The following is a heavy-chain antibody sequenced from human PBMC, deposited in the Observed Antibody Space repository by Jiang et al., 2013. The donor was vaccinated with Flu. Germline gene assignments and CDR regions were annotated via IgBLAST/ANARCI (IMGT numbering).Heavy chain of an antibody. CDR1: GFTFSSYW. CDR2: IKQDGSEK. CDR3: ARDQYSSSWYVPGYYYYGMDV. J-gene: IGHJ6*02. V-gene: IGHV3-7*01. Sequence: PGGSLRLSCAASGFTFSSYWMSWVRQAPGKGLEWVANIKQDGSEKYYVDSVKGRFTISRDNAKNSLYLQMNSLRAEDTAVYYCARDQYSSSWYVPGYYYYGMDVWGQGTTVTVSS. D-gene: IGHD6-13*01.